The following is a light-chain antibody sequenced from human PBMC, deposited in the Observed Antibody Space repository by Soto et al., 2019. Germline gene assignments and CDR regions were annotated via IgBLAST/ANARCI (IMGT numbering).Light chain of an antibody. Sequence: QSVLTQPPSVSGAPGQRVTISCTGSSSNIGAGYDVHWYQHLPGTAPRLLIYVNNNRPSGVPDRFSGSKSGTSASLAITGLQAEDEADYYCQSYDITLSGSWVFGGGTTVTVL. CDR3: QSYDITLSGSWV. V-gene: IGLV1-40*01. J-gene: IGLJ3*02. CDR1: SSNIGAGYD. CDR2: VNN.